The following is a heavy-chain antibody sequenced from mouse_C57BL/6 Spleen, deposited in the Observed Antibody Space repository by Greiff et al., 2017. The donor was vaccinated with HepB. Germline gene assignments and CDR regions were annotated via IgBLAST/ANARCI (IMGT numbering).Heavy chain of an antibody. Sequence: VQLQQSGAELVMPGASVKLSCKASGYTFTSYWMHWVKQRPGQGLEWIGEIDPSDSYTNYNQKFKGKSTLTVDKSYSKAYMQLSSLTSEDSAVYYCAIYGSSSFAYWGQGTLVTVSA. CDR1: GYTFTSYW. D-gene: IGHD1-1*01. CDR3: AIYGSSSFAY. V-gene: IGHV1-69*01. J-gene: IGHJ3*01. CDR2: IDPSDSYT.